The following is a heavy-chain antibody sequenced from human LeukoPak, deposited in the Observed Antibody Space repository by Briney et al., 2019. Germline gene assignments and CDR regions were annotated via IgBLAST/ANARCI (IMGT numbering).Heavy chain of an antibody. V-gene: IGHV3-7*01. CDR1: GFTFSSSW. CDR3: LRGVTTSFR. CDR2: IKQDGSEK. Sequence: PGGSLRLSCAASGFTFSSSWMNWVRQAPGKGLEWVANIKQDGSEKYYVDSVKGRFTISRDNAKNSLYLQMNSLRAEDTAVYYCLRGVTTSFRWGQGTLVTVSS. J-gene: IGHJ4*02. D-gene: IGHD4-17*01.